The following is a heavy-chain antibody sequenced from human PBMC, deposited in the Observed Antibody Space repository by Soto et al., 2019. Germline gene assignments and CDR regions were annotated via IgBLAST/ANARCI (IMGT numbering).Heavy chain of an antibody. J-gene: IGHJ6*02. CDR2: IWYDGSNK. Sequence: QVQLVESGGGVVQPGRSLRLSCAASGFTFSSYGMHWVRQAPGKGLEWVTVIWYDGSNKYYADSVKGRFTISRDNSKNTLYLQMNSLRAEDTAVYYCDRDDLNSGIYYYYGMDVWGQGTTVTVSS. CDR3: DRDDLNSGIYYYYGMDV. V-gene: IGHV3-33*01. CDR1: GFTFSSYG. D-gene: IGHD1-26*01.